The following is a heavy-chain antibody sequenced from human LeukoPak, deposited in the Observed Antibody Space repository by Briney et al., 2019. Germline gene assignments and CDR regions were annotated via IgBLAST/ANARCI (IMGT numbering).Heavy chain of an antibody. CDR2: MNPNSGNT. D-gene: IGHD3-22*01. J-gene: IGHJ3*02. CDR1: GYTFTSYD. CDR3: ARDRGSMIVVVYDAFDI. Sequence: ASVKVSCKASGYTFTSYDINWVRQATGQGLEWMGWMNPNSGNTGYAQKFQGRVTMTRNTSVSTAYMELSSLRSDDTAVYYCARDRGSMIVVVYDAFDIWGQGTMVTVSS. V-gene: IGHV1-8*01.